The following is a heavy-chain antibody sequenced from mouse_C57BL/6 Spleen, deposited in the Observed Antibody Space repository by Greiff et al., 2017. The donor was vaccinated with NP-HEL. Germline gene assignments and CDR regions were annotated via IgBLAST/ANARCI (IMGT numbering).Heavy chain of an antibody. J-gene: IGHJ2*01. CDR1: GYTFTSYW. CDR3: ARGGGYLDY. CDR2: IDPSDSYT. V-gene: IGHV1-69*01. Sequence: QVHVKQPGAELVMPGASVKLSCKASGYTFTSYWMHWVKQRPGQGLEWIGEIDPSDSYTNYNQKFKGKSTLTVDKSSSTAYMQLSSLTSEDSAVYYCARGGGYLDYWGQGTTLTVSS. D-gene: IGHD1-1*02.